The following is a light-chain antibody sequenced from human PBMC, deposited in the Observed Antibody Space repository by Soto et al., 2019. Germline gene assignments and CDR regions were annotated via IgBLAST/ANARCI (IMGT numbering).Light chain of an antibody. Sequence: DIQMTQSPSSLSASVGDSVTITCRASQSISGYLNWYQQKPGKAPKLLIYAASSLQSGVPSRFSGSGSGTDFTLTISSLQPEDFATYYCQQSYSTLWTFGQGTKVDIK. CDR3: QQSYSTLWT. J-gene: IGKJ1*01. CDR2: AAS. V-gene: IGKV1-39*01. CDR1: QSISGY.